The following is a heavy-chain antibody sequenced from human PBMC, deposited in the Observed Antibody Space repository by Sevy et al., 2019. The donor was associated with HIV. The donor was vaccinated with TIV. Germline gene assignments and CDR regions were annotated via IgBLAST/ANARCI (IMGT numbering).Heavy chain of an antibody. Sequence: QLGGSLRLSCAASGFTVSRYAMNWVRQAPGKGLEWVSGISGSGGSGDKTNYADSVKGRFTISRDDSKNSLYLQLNSLRAEDTAIYYCARKYDSSGYFDYWGQGTLVTVSS. V-gene: IGHV3-23*01. D-gene: IGHD3-22*01. J-gene: IGHJ4*02. CDR3: ARKYDSSGYFDY. CDR1: GFTVSRYA. CDR2: ISGSGGSGDKT.